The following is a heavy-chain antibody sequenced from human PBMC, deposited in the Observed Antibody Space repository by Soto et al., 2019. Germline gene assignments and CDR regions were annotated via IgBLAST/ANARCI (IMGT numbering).Heavy chain of an antibody. CDR1: GYTFATYW. V-gene: IGHV5-51*01. D-gene: IGHD1-26*01. CDR3: ARQPATEFDY. Sequence: GESLKISCRASGYTFATYWIGWVRQMPGKGLEWMGIIYPADSNTRYSPSFQGQVTISADKSISTAYLQWTSLKASDTAMYYCARQPATEFDYWGQGTLVTVSS. CDR2: IYPADSNT. J-gene: IGHJ4*02.